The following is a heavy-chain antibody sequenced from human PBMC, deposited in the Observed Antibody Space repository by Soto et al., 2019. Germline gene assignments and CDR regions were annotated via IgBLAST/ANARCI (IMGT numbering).Heavy chain of an antibody. CDR2: IYASGTT. Sequence: GGPMRVSRGAWGGKVSSNYISWVSQEPGKGLAWVSGIYASGTTYYADSVKHRFTISRDNSKNTVSLQMSSLRAEDTAVYYCAVAIEVTGIGLYYFDYWRQGALVTVSS. CDR1: GGKVSSNY. D-gene: IGHD2-2*03. J-gene: IGHJ4*02. CDR3: AVAIEVTGIGLYYFDY. V-gene: IGHV3-66*01.